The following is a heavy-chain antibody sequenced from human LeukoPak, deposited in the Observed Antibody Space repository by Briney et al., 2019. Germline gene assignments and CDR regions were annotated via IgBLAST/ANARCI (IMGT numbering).Heavy chain of an antibody. V-gene: IGHV3-23*01. CDR2: ISGSGAGT. CDR3: ARALGVADAFDI. Sequence: GGSLRLSCAASGFTFSSYAMSWVRQAPGKGLEWVSGISGSGAGTYYADSVKGRFTISRDNSKNTLYLQMNSLRAEDTAVYYCARALGVADAFDIWGQGTMVTVSS. CDR1: GFTFSSYA. D-gene: IGHD2-15*01. J-gene: IGHJ3*02.